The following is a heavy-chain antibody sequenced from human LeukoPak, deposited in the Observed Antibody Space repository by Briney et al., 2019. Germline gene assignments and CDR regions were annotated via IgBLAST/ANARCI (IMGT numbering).Heavy chain of an antibody. CDR3: ARAGRGYSGNDY. V-gene: IGHV3-30*04. CDR1: GFTFSSYA. Sequence: PGGSLRLSCAASGFTFSSYAMHWVRQAPGKGLEWVAVISYEGSNKYYADSVKGRFTISRDNSKNTLYLQVNSLRAEDTAVYYCARAGRGYSGNDYWGQGTLVTVSS. CDR2: ISYEGSNK. D-gene: IGHD3-22*01. J-gene: IGHJ4*02.